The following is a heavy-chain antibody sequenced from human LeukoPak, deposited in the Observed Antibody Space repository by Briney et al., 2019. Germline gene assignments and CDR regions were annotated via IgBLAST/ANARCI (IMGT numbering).Heavy chain of an antibody. D-gene: IGHD3-3*01. CDR3: ARDLGYSRRYYDFSD. V-gene: IGHV1-2*02. CDR1: GYTFTVYY. CDR2: SNPDSGGT. Sequence: ASVNVSYKSSGYTFTVYYMHWVRQAPGQGLEGMGWSNPDSGGTNYAQKFRGRVTMTRDTSITTAYMELSRLTSDDTAVYYCARDLGYSRRYYDFSDWGQGTLVTVSS. J-gene: IGHJ4*02.